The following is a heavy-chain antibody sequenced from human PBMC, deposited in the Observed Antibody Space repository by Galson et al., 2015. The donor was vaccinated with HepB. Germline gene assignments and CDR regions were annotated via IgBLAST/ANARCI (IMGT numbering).Heavy chain of an antibody. CDR1: GGTFSSYA. CDR2: IIPIFGTA. V-gene: IGHV1-69*13. CDR3: ARELSVTGAFDI. Sequence: SVKVSCKASGGTFSSYAISWVQQAPGQGLEWMGGIIPIFGTANYAQKFQGRVTITADESTSTAYMELSSLRSEDTAVYYCARELSVTGAFDIWGQGTMVTVSS. D-gene: IGHD4-17*01. J-gene: IGHJ3*02.